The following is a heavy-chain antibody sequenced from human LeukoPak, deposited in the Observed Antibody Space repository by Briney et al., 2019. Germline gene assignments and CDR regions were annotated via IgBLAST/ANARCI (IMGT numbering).Heavy chain of an antibody. CDR1: GYTFTSYY. D-gene: IGHD4-17*01. V-gene: IGHV1-46*01. Sequence: GASVKVSCKASGYTFTSYYMHWVRQAPCQGLEGMGIINPSGGSTSYAQKFQGRVTMTRDTSTSTVYMELSSLRSEDTAVYYCARDRRTTVTRQAFDIWGQGTMVTVSS. CDR2: INPSGGST. CDR3: ARDRRTTVTRQAFDI. J-gene: IGHJ3*02.